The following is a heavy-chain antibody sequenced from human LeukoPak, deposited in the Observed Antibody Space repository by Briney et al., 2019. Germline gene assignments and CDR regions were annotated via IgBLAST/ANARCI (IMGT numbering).Heavy chain of an antibody. V-gene: IGHV3-30-3*01. CDR2: ISYDGSNK. Sequence: GGSLRLSCAASGFTFSSYEMNWVRQAPGKGLEWVAVISYDGSNKYYADSVKGRFTISRDNSKNTLYLQMNSLRAEDTAVYYCARESYADYWGQGTLVTVSS. CDR1: GFTFSSYE. J-gene: IGHJ4*02. D-gene: IGHD1-26*01. CDR3: ARESYADY.